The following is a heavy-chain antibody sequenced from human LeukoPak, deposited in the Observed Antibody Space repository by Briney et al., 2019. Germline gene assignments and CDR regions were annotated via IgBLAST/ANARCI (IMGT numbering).Heavy chain of an antibody. CDR1: GGSISSSSDY. V-gene: IGHV4-39*01. D-gene: IGHD6-19*01. CDR2: IYYSENT. CDR3: ARGTAVAGTADY. J-gene: IGHJ4*02. Sequence: SETLSLTCTVSGGSISSSSDYWGWIRQAPGKGLEWIGSIYYSENTYSNSSLKSRVTISVDTSKNQFSLKLNSVTAADTAVYYCARGTAVAGTADYWGQGTLVTVSS.